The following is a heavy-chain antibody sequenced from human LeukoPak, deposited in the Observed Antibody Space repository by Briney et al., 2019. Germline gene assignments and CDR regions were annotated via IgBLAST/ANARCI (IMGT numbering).Heavy chain of an antibody. Sequence: ASVKVSCKASGYTFTGYYMHWVRQAPGQGLEWMGWINPNSGGTNYAQKFQGRVTMTRDTSISTAYMELSRLRSDDTAVYYCASDKLRLTGEDFDHWGQGTLVTVSS. D-gene: IGHD3-9*01. CDR1: GYTFTGYY. V-gene: IGHV1-2*02. J-gene: IGHJ4*02. CDR3: ASDKLRLTGEDFDH. CDR2: INPNSGGT.